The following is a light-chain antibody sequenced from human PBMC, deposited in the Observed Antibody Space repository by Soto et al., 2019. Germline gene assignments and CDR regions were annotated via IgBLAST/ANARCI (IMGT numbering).Light chain of an antibody. Sequence: DIVMTQSPLSLPVTPGEPASISCRSSQSLLHSNGYNYLDWYLQKPGQSPQLLIYLGSNRASGVPDRFSGSGSGTDFTLKISRVEAEDVGVYYCMQALQTPWTFGLGTKV. V-gene: IGKV2-28*01. CDR2: LGS. CDR1: QSLLHSNGYNY. CDR3: MQALQTPWT. J-gene: IGKJ1*01.